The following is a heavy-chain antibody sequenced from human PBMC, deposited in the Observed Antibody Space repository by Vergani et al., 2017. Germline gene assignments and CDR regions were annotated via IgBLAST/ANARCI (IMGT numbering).Heavy chain of an antibody. Sequence: EVRLLESGGGLVQPGGSLRLSCAASGFTFNIYAMSWVRQAPGKGLEWVSTITYNGGRTYYADSVTGRFTISRDNSKNTLFLQLKTLRAEDTGVYYCAKVNRRSGITIFGVGPSMDVWGKGTTVTVSS. D-gene: IGHD3-3*01. CDR3: AKVNRRSGITIFGVGPSMDV. V-gene: IGHV3-23*01. CDR2: ITYNGGRT. J-gene: IGHJ6*03. CDR1: GFTFNIYA.